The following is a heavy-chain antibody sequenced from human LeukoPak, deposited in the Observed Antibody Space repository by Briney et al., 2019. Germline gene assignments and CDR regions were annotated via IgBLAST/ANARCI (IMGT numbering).Heavy chain of an antibody. CDR3: SGYGTYDGDNWFDP. Sequence: ASVKLSCKAAVYTFTGYDMHWGRQAPGQGREWMGWIDTNSSGTNYAQTFHGRVAMTWDTTISTAFSALSRPVTDATAAHYCSGYGTYDGDNWFDPWGQGTLVTVSS. V-gene: IGHV1-2*02. J-gene: IGHJ5*02. CDR1: VYTFTGYD. CDR2: IDTNSSGT. D-gene: IGHD1-26*01.